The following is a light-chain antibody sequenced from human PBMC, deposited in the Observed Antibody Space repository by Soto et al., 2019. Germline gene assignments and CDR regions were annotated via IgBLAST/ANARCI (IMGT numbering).Light chain of an antibody. CDR3: QQDYNLPWT. CDR1: QSVSSSY. V-gene: IGKV3D-7*01. Sequence: EIVMTQSPATLSLSPGERATLSCRASQSVSSSYLSWYQQKPGQAPRLLIYGASTTATGIPARFSGSGSGTDFTLTISSLQPEDFAVYYCQQDYNLPWTFGQGTKVEIK. J-gene: IGKJ1*01. CDR2: GAS.